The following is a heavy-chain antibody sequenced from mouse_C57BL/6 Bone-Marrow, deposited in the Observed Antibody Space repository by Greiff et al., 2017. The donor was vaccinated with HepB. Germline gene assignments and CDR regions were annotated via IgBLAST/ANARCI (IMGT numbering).Heavy chain of an antibody. D-gene: IGHD1-1*01. Sequence: VQLQQSGPELVKPGASVKISCKASGYAFSSSWMNWVKQRPGKGLEWIGRIYPGDGDTNYNGKFKGKATLTADKSSSTAYMQRSSLTSEDSAVYFCAKFITTVEYFDVWGTGTTVTVSS. CDR3: AKFITTVEYFDV. CDR1: GYAFSSSW. CDR2: IYPGDGDT. V-gene: IGHV1-82*01. J-gene: IGHJ1*03.